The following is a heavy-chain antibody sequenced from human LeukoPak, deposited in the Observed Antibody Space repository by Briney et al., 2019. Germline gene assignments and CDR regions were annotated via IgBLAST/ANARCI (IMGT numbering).Heavy chain of an antibody. V-gene: IGHV3-30*02. CDR1: GFTFSSYG. CDR2: IRYDGSNK. CDR3: AKRGCSSTSCYTFDY. D-gene: IGHD2-2*02. Sequence: GGSLRLSCAASGFTFSSYGMHWVRQAPGKGLEWVAFIRYDGSNKYYADSVRGRFTISRDNSKNTLYLQMNSLRAEDTAVYYCAKRGCSSTSCYTFDYWGQGTLVTVSS. J-gene: IGHJ4*02.